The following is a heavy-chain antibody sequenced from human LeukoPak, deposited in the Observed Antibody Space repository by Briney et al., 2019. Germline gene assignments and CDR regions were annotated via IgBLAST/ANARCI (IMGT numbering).Heavy chain of an antibody. D-gene: IGHD2-15*01. V-gene: IGHV1-69*05. J-gene: IGHJ6*03. CDR3: AREFASGGYSTMDV. CDR2: IIPIFGTA. CDR1: GCTFSSYA. Sequence: SVKVCFKDCGCTFSSYAISWVGQAPGQGLEWMGGIIPIFGTANYAQKVERRVTITTDESTSTAYMELSSLRSEATAVYHCAREFASGGYSTMDVWGKGTTVTVSS.